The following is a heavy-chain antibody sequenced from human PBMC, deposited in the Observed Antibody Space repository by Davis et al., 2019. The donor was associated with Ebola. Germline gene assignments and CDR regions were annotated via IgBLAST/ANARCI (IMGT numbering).Heavy chain of an antibody. CDR2: ISSGGRTI. CDR3: AKSMAV. CDR1: GFTFSSNT. V-gene: IGHV3-23*01. J-gene: IGHJ6*02. Sequence: GGSLRLSCAASGFTFSSNTMTWVRQAPGKGLEWVSYISSGGRTIYYADSVKGRFTISRDNSKNTLYLQMNSLRAEDTAVYYCAKSMAVWGQGTTVTVSS.